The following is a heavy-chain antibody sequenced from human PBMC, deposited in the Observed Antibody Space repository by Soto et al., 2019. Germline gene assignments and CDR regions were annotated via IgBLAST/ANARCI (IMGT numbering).Heavy chain of an antibody. J-gene: IGHJ5*02. CDR2: INSDGTTT. CDR3: ETVGTGSYNWFDP. CDR1: GFTFSRNW. D-gene: IGHD6-13*01. Sequence: EVQLVESGGGLVQPGGSLRLSCAASGFTFSRNWMHWVRQAPGKGLVWLSRINSDGTTTTYADSVKGRFTISRDNSKNTVYPPINHLRADDTAVYYGETVGTGSYNWFDPWGQGTLVTVSS. V-gene: IGHV3-74*01.